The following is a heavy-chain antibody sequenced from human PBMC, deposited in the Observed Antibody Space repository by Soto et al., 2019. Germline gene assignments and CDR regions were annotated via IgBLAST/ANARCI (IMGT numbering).Heavy chain of an antibody. J-gene: IGHJ4*02. D-gene: IGHD2-2*01. V-gene: IGHV1-69*04. CDR1: GGTFSSYT. CDR2: IIPILGIA. CDR3: AREGLDCSSTSCPIDY. Sequence: ASVKVSCKASGGTFSSYTISWARQAPGQGLEWMGRIIPILGIANYAQKFQGRVTITADKSTSTAYMELSSLRSEDTAVYYCAREGLDCSSTSCPIDYWGQGTLVTVS.